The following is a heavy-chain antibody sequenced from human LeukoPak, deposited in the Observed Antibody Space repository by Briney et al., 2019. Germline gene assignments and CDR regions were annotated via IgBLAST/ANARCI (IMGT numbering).Heavy chain of an antibody. CDR2: FDPEDDET. CDR1: GFTLTDLS. CDR3: ATFLGVAADFHY. Sequence: ASVKVSCKVSGFTLTDLSIHWVRQAPGKGLEWVGGFDPEDDETIYAPKFQGRVTPTEDTSTDTAYMELSSLRSEDTAVYYCATFLGVAADFHYWGQGTLVTVSS. D-gene: IGHD2-15*01. J-gene: IGHJ4*02. V-gene: IGHV1-24*01.